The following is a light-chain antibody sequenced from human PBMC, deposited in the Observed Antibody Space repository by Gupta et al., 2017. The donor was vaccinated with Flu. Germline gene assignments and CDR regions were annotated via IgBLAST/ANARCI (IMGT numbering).Light chain of an antibody. V-gene: IGKV1-5*03. Sequence: PSTLSASIGDRVTITCRASQSISSWLAWYQQKPGKAPKLLIYKASTVESGVPSRFSGSGSGTEFTLTISSLQPDDFATYYCQHDNNYSRTFGQGTKVEIK. J-gene: IGKJ1*01. CDR3: QHDNNYSRT. CDR2: KAS. CDR1: QSISSW.